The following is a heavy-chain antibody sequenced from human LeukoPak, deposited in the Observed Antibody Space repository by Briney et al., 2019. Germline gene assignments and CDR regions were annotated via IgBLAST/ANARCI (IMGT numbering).Heavy chain of an antibody. V-gene: IGHV3-66*01. Sequence: GGSLRLSCAASRFTVSSNHMNWVRQAPGKGLGWVSVIYSDGSTQYADSVKGRFTITRDNYKNTLYLQMNSLRDEDTAMYYCARRYQVSWYFDLWGRGTLVTVSS. CDR2: IYSDGST. J-gene: IGHJ2*01. D-gene: IGHD2-15*01. CDR1: RFTVSSNH. CDR3: ARRYQVSWYFDL.